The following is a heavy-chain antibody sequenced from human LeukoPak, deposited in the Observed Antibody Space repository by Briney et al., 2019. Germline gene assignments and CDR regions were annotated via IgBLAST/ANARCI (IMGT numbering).Heavy chain of an antibody. CDR1: GGSISSGGYY. D-gene: IGHD1-26*01. V-gene: IGHV4-30-2*01. J-gene: IGHJ5*02. CDR3: AERSSGGWFDP. Sequence: PSETLSLTCTVSGGSISSGGYYWSWIRQPPGKGLEWIGYIYHSGSTYYNPSLKSRVTISVDRSKNQFSLKLSSVTAADTAVYYCAERSSGGWFDPWGQGTLVTVSS. CDR2: IYHSGST.